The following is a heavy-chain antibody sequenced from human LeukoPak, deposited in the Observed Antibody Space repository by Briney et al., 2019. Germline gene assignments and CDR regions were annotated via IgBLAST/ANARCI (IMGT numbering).Heavy chain of an antibody. CDR3: ARHLYSGYERVFDY. J-gene: IGHJ4*02. V-gene: IGHV4-59*08. Sequence: SSETLSLTCTVSGGSISNYYWSWIRQPPGKGLEWIGYIYYSGSTNYNPSLKSRVTILVDTSKNQFSLKLSSVAAADTAVYYCARHLYSGYERVFDYWGQGTLVTVSS. D-gene: IGHD5-12*01. CDR2: IYYSGST. CDR1: GGSISNYY.